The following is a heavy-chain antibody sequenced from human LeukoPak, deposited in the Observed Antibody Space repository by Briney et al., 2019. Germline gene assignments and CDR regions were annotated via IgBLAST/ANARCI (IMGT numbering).Heavy chain of an antibody. J-gene: IGHJ6*03. CDR2: INPNSGGT. CDR1: GYTFTGYY. V-gene: IGHV1-2*02. D-gene: IGHD6-6*01. CDR3: ASRPYSSSWNYYYYMDV. Sequence: GASVKVSCKASGYTFTGYYMHWVRQAPGQGLEWMGWINPNSGGTNYAQKFQGRVTMTRDTSISTAYMELSRLRSEDTAVYYCASRPYSSSWNYYYYMDVWGKGTTVTVSS.